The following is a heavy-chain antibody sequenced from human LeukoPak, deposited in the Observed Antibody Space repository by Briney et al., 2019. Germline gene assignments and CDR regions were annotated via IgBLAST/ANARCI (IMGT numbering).Heavy chain of an antibody. CDR2: ISSSGSTI. J-gene: IGHJ6*03. Sequence: GGSLRLSCAASGFTFSSYEMNWVRQAPGKGLEWVSYISSSGSTIYYADSVKGRFTISRDNAKNSLYLQMNSLRAEDTAVYYCASCSISRRDGYNRYYYYYYMDVWGKGTTVTISS. CDR3: ASCSISRRDGYNRYYYYYYMDV. CDR1: GFTFSSYE. D-gene: IGHD5-24*01. V-gene: IGHV3-48*03.